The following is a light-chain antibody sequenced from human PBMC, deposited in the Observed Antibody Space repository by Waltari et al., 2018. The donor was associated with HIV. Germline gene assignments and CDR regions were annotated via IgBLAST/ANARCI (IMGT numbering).Light chain of an antibody. CDR1: QSLVHSDGNTY. J-gene: IGKJ4*01. Sequence: DIVMTQTPLSSPVTLGQPASISCRSSQSLVHSDGNTYLSWLQQRPGQPPRLLIYQISNRFSGVPDRFSGSGAGTDFILTISNLQPEDSATYYCQQASSFPLSFGGGTKVEI. V-gene: IGKV2-24*01. CDR3: QQASSFPLS. CDR2: QIS.